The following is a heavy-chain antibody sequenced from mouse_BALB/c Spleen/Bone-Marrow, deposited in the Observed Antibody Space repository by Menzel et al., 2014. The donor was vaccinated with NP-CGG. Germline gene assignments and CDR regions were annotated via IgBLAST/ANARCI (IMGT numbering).Heavy chain of an antibody. D-gene: IGHD2-1*01. V-gene: IGHV10-1*02. CDR2: IRSKSNNYAT. CDR1: GFTFNTYA. Sequence: EVKLVESGGGLVQPEGSLKLSCAASGFTFNTYAMNWVRQAPGKGLEWVARIRSKSNNYATYYAESVKDRFTISRDDSQNMLYLQMHNLKTEDTAMYYCVRRQIYPWYFDVWGAGTTVTVSS. CDR3: VRRQIYPWYFDV. J-gene: IGHJ1*01.